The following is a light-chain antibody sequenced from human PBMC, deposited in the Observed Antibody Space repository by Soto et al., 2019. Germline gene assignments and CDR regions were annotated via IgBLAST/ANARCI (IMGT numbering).Light chain of an antibody. CDR1: QSVSSSQ. J-gene: IGKJ1*01. V-gene: IGKV3-20*01. CDR3: QQYNNWPPTWT. Sequence: EIVLTQSPGTLSLSPGERATLSCRASQSVSSSQLAWYQQKPGQAPRLLIYGASSRATGIPDRFSGSGSGTEFTLTISSLQSEDFAVYYCQQYNNWPPTWTFGQGTKVDIK. CDR2: GAS.